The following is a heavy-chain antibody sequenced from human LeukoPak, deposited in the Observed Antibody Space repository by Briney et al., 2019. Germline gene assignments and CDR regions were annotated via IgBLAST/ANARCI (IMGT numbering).Heavy chain of an antibody. V-gene: IGHV1-2*02. D-gene: IGHD1-1*01. J-gene: IGHJ6*02. CDR3: ARDERGNYWNDLIYYYYYGMDV. CDR1: GYTFTGYY. Sequence: GASVKVSCKASGYTFTGYYMHWVRQAPGQGLEWMGWINPDSGATNYAQRFQGRVTMTRDTSISTAYMELSRLRSDDTAVYYCARDERGNYWNDLIYYYYYGMDVWGQGTTVTVSS. CDR2: INPDSGAT.